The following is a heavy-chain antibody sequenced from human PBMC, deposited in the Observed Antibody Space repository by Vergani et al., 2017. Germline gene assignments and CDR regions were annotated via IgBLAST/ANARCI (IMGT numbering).Heavy chain of an antibody. CDR1: GDSISSDNLY. D-gene: IGHD3-22*01. CDR3: ARMGGYDEGDAFRIGYFDS. J-gene: IGHJ4*02. CDR2: IYSTGST. V-gene: IGHV4-30-4*01. Sequence: QVQLQESGPGLLKPSQTLSLTCTVSGDSISSDNLYWHWLRQPAGKGLEWIGYIYSTGSTHHNPSLRRRINMSVDTSKNQFSLKLNSVTAADTAMYYCARMGGYDEGDAFRIGYFDSWGPGILVTVSS.